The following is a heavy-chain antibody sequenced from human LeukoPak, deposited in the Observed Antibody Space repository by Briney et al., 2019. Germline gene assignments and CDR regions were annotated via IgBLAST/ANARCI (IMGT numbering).Heavy chain of an antibody. J-gene: IGHJ4*02. Sequence: ASVKVSCKASGYTFTSYYMHWVRQAPGQGLEWMGWISAYNGNTNYAQKLQGRVTMTTDTSTSTAYMELRSLRSDDTAVYYCAREPGYYDSSGYYQTDYWGQGTLVTVSS. V-gene: IGHV1-18*04. CDR2: ISAYNGNT. CDR3: AREPGYYDSSGYYQTDY. CDR1: GYTFTSYY. D-gene: IGHD3-22*01.